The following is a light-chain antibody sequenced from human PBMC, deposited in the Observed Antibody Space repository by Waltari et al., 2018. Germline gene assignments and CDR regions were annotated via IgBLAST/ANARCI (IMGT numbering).Light chain of an antibody. CDR3: QHSFSGPPWT. V-gene: IGKV1-39*01. J-gene: IGKJ1*01. CDR1: QFINTY. Sequence: IEMAQSPPSLSASVGDRVTITCRASQFINTYLNWYQQRPGEAPQLLIYDASVLQIGVPSRFAGGGAGTDFTLTINCLQPEDLATYYCQHSFSGPPWTFGQGTKVKV. CDR2: DAS.